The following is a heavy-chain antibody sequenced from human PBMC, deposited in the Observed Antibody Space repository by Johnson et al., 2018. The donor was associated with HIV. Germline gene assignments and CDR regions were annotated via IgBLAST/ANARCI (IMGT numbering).Heavy chain of an antibody. D-gene: IGHD2-21*01. J-gene: IGHJ3*02. CDR1: GFTFSSYA. V-gene: IGHV3-30*04. CDR3: AKAYCPGCDGFDI. Sequence: QVQLVESGGGVVQPGRSLRLSCAASGFTFSSYAMHWVRQAPGKGLEWVAVISYDGSKKYYADSVKGRFTISRDNAKNTLYLQMDSLRTEDTGVYYCAKAYCPGCDGFDIWGQGRMVTVSS. CDR2: ISYDGSKK.